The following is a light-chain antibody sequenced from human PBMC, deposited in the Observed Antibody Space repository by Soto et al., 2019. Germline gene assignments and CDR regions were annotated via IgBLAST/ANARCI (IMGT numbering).Light chain of an antibody. Sequence: EIGWTKSPGTLALSPGERATLSCRAIQSLSNNIYLAWYQQKPGHPPRLLIYGSSKRATGIPDRFSGSGSGTDFTLTISRLEPDDFGVYFCQQYSALPMTIGQGTRLEIK. J-gene: IGKJ5*01. CDR2: GSS. V-gene: IGKV3-20*01. CDR1: QSLSNNIY. CDR3: QQYSALPMT.